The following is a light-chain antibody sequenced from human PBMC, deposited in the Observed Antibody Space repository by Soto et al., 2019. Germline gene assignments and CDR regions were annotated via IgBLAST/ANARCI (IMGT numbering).Light chain of an antibody. CDR2: DAS. CDR1: QGVXSC. J-gene: IGKJ4*01. V-gene: IGKV1-5*01. Sequence: QMTLCPSPVSASEIDRVTITCRNSQGVXSCFPWSQQKPGQAPKILXDDASSLQRGGPSRFSGSGYGTEFSLTISSLQPDYFATYYLQQDKGYPLTFGGGTKVDIK. CDR3: QQDKGYPLT.